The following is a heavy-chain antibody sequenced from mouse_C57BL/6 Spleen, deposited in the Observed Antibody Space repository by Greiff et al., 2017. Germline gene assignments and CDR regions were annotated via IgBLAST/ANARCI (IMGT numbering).Heavy chain of an antibody. Sequence: VQLQQPGAELVRPGASVTLSCKASGYTFTDYEMHWVKQTPVHGLEWIGAIDPETGGTAYNQKFKGKAILTADKSSSTAYMELRSLTSEDSAVYYWTRGAGTSYWYFDVWGTGTTVTVSS. J-gene: IGHJ1*03. CDR3: TRGAGTSYWYFDV. D-gene: IGHD4-1*01. V-gene: IGHV1-15*01. CDR2: IDPETGGT. CDR1: GYTFTDYE.